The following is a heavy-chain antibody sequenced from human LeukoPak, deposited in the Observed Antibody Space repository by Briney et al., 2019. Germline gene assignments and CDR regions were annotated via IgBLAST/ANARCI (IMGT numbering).Heavy chain of an antibody. V-gene: IGHV1-18*01. Sequence: GASVKVSCKASGYTFTSYAMHWVRQAPGQRLEWMGWISAYNGNTNYAQKLQGRVTMTTDTSTSTAYMELRSLRSDDTAVYYCARDRHYSSSSGKPGEFDPWGQGTLVTVSS. CDR1: GYTFTSYA. CDR3: ARDRHYSSSSGKPGEFDP. CDR2: ISAYNGNT. J-gene: IGHJ5*02. D-gene: IGHD6-6*01.